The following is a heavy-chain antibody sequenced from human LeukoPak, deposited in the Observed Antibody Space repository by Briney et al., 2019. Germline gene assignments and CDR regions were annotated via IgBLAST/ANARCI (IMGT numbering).Heavy chain of an antibody. V-gene: IGHV3-30*04. CDR3: ARQMTSTRLFDS. Sequence: GGSLRLSCVASGFMFSDHAFHWVRQSPDKGLEWVALIGSDGSKKYYAESVQGRFIVSRENSKNTLFLQMNTLRADDTAVYFCARQMTSTRLFDSWGQGTLVTVSS. J-gene: IGHJ4*02. CDR2: IGSDGSKK. CDR1: GFMFSDHA. D-gene: IGHD5/OR15-5a*01.